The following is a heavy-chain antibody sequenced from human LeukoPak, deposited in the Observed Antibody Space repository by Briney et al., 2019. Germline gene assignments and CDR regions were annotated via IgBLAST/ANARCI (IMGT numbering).Heavy chain of an antibody. CDR1: GGSISSYY. V-gene: IGHV4-4*07. J-gene: IGHJ4*02. CDR2: IYTSGST. CDR3: ARVFPFGSGPYYFDY. D-gene: IGHD3-3*01. Sequence: SSETLSLTCTVSGGSISSYYWSWIRQPAGKGLEWIGRIYTSGSTNYNPSLKSRVTMSVDTSKNQFSLKLSSVTAADTAVYYCARVFPFGSGPYYFDYWAQGTLVTVSS.